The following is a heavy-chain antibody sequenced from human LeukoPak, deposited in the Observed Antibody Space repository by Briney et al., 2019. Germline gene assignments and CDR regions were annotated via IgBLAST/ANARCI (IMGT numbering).Heavy chain of an antibody. J-gene: IGHJ4*02. CDR1: GFTFSSYG. CDR3: ARDISGSYSVDY. D-gene: IGHD1-26*01. Sequence: PGRSLRLSCAASGFTFSSYGMHWVRQAPGKGLEWVAVISYDGSMKYCADSVKGRFTISRDNSKNTLYLQMDSLSDEDTAVYYCARDISGSYSVDYWGQGTLVTVSP. CDR2: ISYDGSMK. V-gene: IGHV3-30-3*01.